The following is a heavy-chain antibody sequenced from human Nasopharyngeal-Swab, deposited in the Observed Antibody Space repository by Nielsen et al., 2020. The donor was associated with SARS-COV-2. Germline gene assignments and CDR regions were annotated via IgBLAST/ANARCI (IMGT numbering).Heavy chain of an antibody. CDR3: ATVKTYYYDSSGDRGDAFDI. CDR2: IIPIFGTA. V-gene: IGHV1-69*06. Sequence: SVKVSCKASGGTFSSYAISWVRQAPGQGLEWMGGIIPIFGTANYAQKFQGRVTITADKSTSTAYMELSSLRSEGTAVYYCATVKTYYYDSSGDRGDAFDIWGQGTMVTVSS. J-gene: IGHJ3*02. D-gene: IGHD3-22*01. CDR1: GGTFSSYA.